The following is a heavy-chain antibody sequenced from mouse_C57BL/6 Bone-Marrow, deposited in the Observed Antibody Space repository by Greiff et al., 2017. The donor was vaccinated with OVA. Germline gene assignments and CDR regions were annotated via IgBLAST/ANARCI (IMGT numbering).Heavy chain of an antibody. Sequence: VQLQQSGPELVKPGASVKISCKASGYAFSSSWMNWVKQRPGKGLEWIGRIYPGDGDTNYNGKFKGKATLTADKSSSTAYMQLSSLTSEDSAVYFGAHYYDSSYGFDYWGQGTTLTVSS. CDR2: IYPGDGDT. CDR3: AHYYDSSYGFDY. V-gene: IGHV1-82*01. J-gene: IGHJ2*01. D-gene: IGHD1-1*01. CDR1: GYAFSSSW.